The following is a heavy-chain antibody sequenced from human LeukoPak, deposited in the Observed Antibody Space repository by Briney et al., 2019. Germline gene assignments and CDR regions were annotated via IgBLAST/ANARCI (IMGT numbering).Heavy chain of an antibody. CDR1: GFPFSSYW. CDR3: ARRSGSYFDY. D-gene: IGHD1-26*01. Sequence: GGSLRLSCVASGFPFSSYWMTWVRQAPGKGLEWVAVIWYDGSNKYYADSVKGRFTISRDNSKNTLYLQMNSLRAEDTAVYYCARRSGSYFDYWGQGTLVTVSS. J-gene: IGHJ4*02. CDR2: IWYDGSNK. V-gene: IGHV3-33*08.